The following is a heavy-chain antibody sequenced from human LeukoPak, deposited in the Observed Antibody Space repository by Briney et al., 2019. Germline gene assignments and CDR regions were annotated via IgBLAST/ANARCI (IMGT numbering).Heavy chain of an antibody. D-gene: IGHD3-22*01. CDR1: GFTFSSYA. CDR3: AKGLRWTSSGYYSH. CDR2: ISGSGGST. Sequence: PGRSLRLSCAASGFTFSSYAMSWVRQAPGKGLEWVSAISGSGGSTYYADSVKGRFTISRDNSKNTLYLQMNSLRAEDTAVYYCAKGLRWTSSGYYSHWGQGTLVTVSS. J-gene: IGHJ4*02. V-gene: IGHV3-23*01.